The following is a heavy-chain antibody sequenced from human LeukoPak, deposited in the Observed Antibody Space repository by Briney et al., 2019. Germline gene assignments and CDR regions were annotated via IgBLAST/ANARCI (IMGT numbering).Heavy chain of an antibody. V-gene: IGHV5-51*01. CDR3: ARHKANGDYSSDY. Sequence: GASLKISFKGSGYSFTSYWIGWVRPMPGKGLEWMGIIYPGDSDTRYSPSFQGQVTISADKSISTAYLQWSSLKASDTAMYYCARHKANGDYSSDYWGQGTLVTVSS. CDR1: GYSFTSYW. J-gene: IGHJ4*02. D-gene: IGHD4-17*01. CDR2: IYPGDSDT.